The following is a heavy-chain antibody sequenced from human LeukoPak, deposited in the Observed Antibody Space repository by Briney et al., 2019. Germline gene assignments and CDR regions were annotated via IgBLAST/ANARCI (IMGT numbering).Heavy chain of an antibody. Sequence: SVKVSCKASGGTFSSYDISWVRQAPGQGLEWMGGIIPIFGTANYAQKFQGRVTITADKSTSTAYMELSSLRSEDTAVYYCARDPGGTTVTSYYFDYWGQGTLVTVSS. CDR1: GGTFSSYD. V-gene: IGHV1-69*06. D-gene: IGHD4-17*01. CDR3: ARDPGGTTVTSYYFDY. J-gene: IGHJ4*02. CDR2: IIPIFGTA.